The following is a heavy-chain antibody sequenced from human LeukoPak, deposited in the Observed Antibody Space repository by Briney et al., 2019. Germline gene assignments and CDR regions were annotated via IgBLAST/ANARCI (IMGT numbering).Heavy chain of an antibody. D-gene: IGHD6-19*01. Sequence: PSETLSLTCTVSGGSISSYYWSWIRQPPGKGLEWIGYIYYSGSTYYNPSLKSRVTISVDTSKNQFSLKLSSVTAADTAVYYCARDRSPGPLDYWGQGTLVTVSS. CDR3: ARDRSPGPLDY. V-gene: IGHV4-30-4*08. J-gene: IGHJ4*02. CDR1: GGSISSYY. CDR2: IYYSGST.